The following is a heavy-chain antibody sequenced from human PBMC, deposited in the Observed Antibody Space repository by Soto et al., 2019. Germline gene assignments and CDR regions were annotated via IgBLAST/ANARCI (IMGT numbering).Heavy chain of an antibody. CDR2: IVPTVDTS. J-gene: IGHJ4*02. V-gene: IGHV1-69*14. CDR3: VRVVAIPGYPDN. Sequence: QVQLVQSGAEVRQPASSVKVSCKTSGATFSSYAITWVRQAPAQGLEWMGGIVPTVDTSTYAQKFQGRVTITAEKFTNTVYMELSSLRSDDTAVYYCVRVVAIPGYPDNWGQGTLVTVSS. CDR1: GATFSSYA. D-gene: IGHD5-12*01.